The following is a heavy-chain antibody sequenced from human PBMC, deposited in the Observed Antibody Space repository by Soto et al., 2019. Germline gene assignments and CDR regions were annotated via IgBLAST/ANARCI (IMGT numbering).Heavy chain of an antibody. V-gene: IGHV4-61*08. Sequence: SETLSLTCTVSGGSVSSGDYFWSWLRQSPGKRLEWIAYIYYSGSTNYNPSLKSRATISVDTSKSQVALTLTSMTAADAALYYCARSPNYYYYGFDVWGQGTAVTVSS. J-gene: IGHJ6*02. CDR3: ARSPNYYYYGFDV. D-gene: IGHD3-10*01. CDR1: GGSVSSGDYF. CDR2: IYYSGST.